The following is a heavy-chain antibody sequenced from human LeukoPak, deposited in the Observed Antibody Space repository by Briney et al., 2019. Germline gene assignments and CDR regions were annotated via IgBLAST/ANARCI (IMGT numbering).Heavy chain of an antibody. CDR3: ASDVGHSSGRLDD. Sequence: MSGGSLRLSCAASGFPFSDYYMNWIRQAPGKGLEWVSYISKGGGTIYYADSVKGRFTISSDNAKNSLYLQMNSLTAEDTAVYYCASDVGHSSGRLDDWGQGTLVTVSS. J-gene: IGHJ4*02. V-gene: IGHV3-11*01. CDR2: ISKGGGTI. CDR1: GFPFSDYY. D-gene: IGHD6-19*01.